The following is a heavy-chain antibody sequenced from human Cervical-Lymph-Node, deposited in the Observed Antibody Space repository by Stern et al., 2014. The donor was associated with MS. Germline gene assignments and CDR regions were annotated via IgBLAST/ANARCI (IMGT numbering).Heavy chain of an antibody. V-gene: IGHV3-74*01. D-gene: IGHD6-6*01. Sequence: VQLVESGGGLVQPGGSLTLSCAASGFTFTRFWMHWVRQVPGKGLVWVSRINEDGSITNYADSVKGRFTISRDNAKNTLYLQMSSLRAEDTAVYCARDVAGRSSYWGQGTLVTVSS. CDR3: ARDVAGRSSY. J-gene: IGHJ4*02. CDR1: GFTFTRFW. CDR2: INEDGSIT.